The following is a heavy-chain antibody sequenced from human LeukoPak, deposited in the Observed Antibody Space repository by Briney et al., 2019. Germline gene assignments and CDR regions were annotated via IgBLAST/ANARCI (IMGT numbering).Heavy chain of an antibody. CDR3: VKVSSGSYSYYFDY. CDR1: GLTFDDRG. J-gene: IGHJ4*02. V-gene: IGHV3-20*04. Sequence: GGSLRLSCAASGLTFDDRGMSWVRHAPGKGLEWVSGINWNGGSTAYADSVKGRFTISRDNSKNTLYLQMSSLRAEDTAVYYCVKVSSGSYSYYFDYWGQGTLVTVSS. CDR2: INWNGGST. D-gene: IGHD1-26*01.